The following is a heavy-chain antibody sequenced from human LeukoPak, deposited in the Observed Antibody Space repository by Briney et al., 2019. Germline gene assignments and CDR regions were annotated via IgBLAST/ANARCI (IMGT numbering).Heavy chain of an antibody. CDR2: IYYSGST. V-gene: IGHV4-39*02. CDR1: GGSISSSSYY. D-gene: IGHD2-8*01. CDR3: AKWRQANWFDP. J-gene: IGHJ5*02. Sequence: SETLSLTCTVSGGSISSSSYYWGWIRQPPGKGLEWIGYIYYSGSTYYNPSLKSRVTISVDTSKNHFSLKLTSVTAADTAVYYCAKWRQANWFDPWGQGILVTVSS.